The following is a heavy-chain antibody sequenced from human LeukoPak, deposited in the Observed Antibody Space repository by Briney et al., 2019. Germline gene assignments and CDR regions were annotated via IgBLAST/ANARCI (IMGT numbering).Heavy chain of an antibody. J-gene: IGHJ3*02. CDR2: INPNSGGT. CDR1: GYTFTGYY. V-gene: IGHV1-2*02. Sequence: ASVKVSCKASGYTFTGYYMHWERQAPGQGLEWMGWINPNSGGTNYAQKFQGRVTMTRDTSISTAYMELSRLRSDDTAVYYCARAPMAAAGTDDAFDIWGQGTMVTVSS. CDR3: ARAPMAAAGTDDAFDI. D-gene: IGHD6-13*01.